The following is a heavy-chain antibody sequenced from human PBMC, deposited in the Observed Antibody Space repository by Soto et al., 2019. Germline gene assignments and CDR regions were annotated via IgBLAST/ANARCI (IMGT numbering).Heavy chain of an antibody. J-gene: IGHJ4*02. CDR3: ARADYGDYVFDY. CDR2: IYYSGST. Sequence: PSDTLSLTCTLPRPSISSSYWRWIRQPPGKGLEWIGYIYYSGSTNYNPSLKSRVTISVDKSKNQFSLKLSSVTAADTAVYYCARADYGDYVFDYWGQGTLVTVS. CDR1: RPSISSSY. D-gene: IGHD4-17*01. V-gene: IGHV4-59*12.